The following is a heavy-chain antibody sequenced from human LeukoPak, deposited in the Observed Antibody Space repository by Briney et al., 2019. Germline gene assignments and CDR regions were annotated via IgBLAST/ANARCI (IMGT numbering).Heavy chain of an antibody. D-gene: IGHD6-13*01. J-gene: IGHJ4*02. CDR2: IYYSGST. CDR3: ARGDTSSWYDYFDY. CDR1: GGSISSGGYY. V-gene: IGHV4-31*03. Sequence: SQTLSLTCTVSGGSISSGGYYWIWIRQHPGKGLEWIGYIYYSGSTYYNPSLKSRVTISVDTSKNQFSLKLSSVTAAATAVYSCARGDTSSWYDYFDYWGQGTLVTVSS.